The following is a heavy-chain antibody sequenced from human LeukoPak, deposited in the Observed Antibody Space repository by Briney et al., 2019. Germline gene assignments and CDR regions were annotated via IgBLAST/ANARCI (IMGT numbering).Heavy chain of an antibody. CDR1: GGSFSGYY. CDR3: ARARRDIATGICGSSTSCYMIRGFMDV. D-gene: IGHD2-2*02. V-gene: IGHV4-34*01. Sequence: SETLSLTCAVYGGSFSGYYWSWIRQPPGKGLEWIGEINHSGSTNYNPSLKSRVTISVDTSKNQFSLKLSSVTAVDTAVYYCARARRDIATGICGSSTSCYMIRGFMDVWGKGTTVTISS. J-gene: IGHJ6*03. CDR2: INHSGST.